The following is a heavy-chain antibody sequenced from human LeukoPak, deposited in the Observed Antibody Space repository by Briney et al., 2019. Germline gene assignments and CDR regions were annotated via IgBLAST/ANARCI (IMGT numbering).Heavy chain of an antibody. D-gene: IGHD3-3*01. V-gene: IGHV3-21*01. CDR2: IFSSSTYI. Sequence: GGSLRLSCAASGFAFNTYSMNWVRQAPGKGLEWVSFIFSSSTYIYYTDSVKGRFTISRDNSKNTLYLQMNSLRAEDTAVYYCARDGETHAFDIWGQGTMVTVSS. CDR1: GFAFNTYS. J-gene: IGHJ3*02. CDR3: ARDGETHAFDI.